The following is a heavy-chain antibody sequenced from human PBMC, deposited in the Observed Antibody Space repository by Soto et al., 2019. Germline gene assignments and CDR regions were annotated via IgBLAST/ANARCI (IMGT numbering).Heavy chain of an antibody. V-gene: IGHV3-9*01. CDR2: ISWNSGSI. D-gene: IGHD3-3*01. J-gene: IGHJ5*02. CDR1: GFTFYYYS. CDR3: AKDFREDFGVVEGGADPGINWFDP. Sequence: GGSLILSCAASGFTFYYYSTHWVRHAPGKGLEWVSGISWNSGSIGYADSVKGRFTISRDNAKNSLYLQMNSLRAEDTALYYCAKDFREDFGVVEGGADPGINWFDPWGQGTLVTVSS.